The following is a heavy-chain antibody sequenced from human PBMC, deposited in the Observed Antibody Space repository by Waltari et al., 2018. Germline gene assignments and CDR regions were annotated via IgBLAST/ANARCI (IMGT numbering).Heavy chain of an antibody. CDR3: ATGGWGFYLGY. CDR2: ISSDSNYM. D-gene: IGHD7-27*01. Sequence: EVQLLESGGGLVRPGGSLRLSCAASGLTFSTYNLNWVSQPPGKGLEWGSSISSDSNYMHYADSVKGRFTISRDNAKNSLYLQLNSLRAEDTAVYYCATGGWGFYLGYWGQGTLVTVSS. J-gene: IGHJ4*02. V-gene: IGHV3-21*02. CDR1: GLTFSTYN.